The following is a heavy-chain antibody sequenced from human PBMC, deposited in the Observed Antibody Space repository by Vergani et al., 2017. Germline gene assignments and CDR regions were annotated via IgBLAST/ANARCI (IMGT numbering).Heavy chain of an antibody. CDR1: GGSISSYY. CDR2: IYYSGST. J-gene: IGHJ6*03. Sequence: QVQLQESGPGLVKPSETLSLTCTVSGGSISSYYWSWIRQPPGKGLEWIGYIYYSGSTNYNPSLKSRVTISVDTSKKQFSLKLSSVTAADTAVYYCARGRTYYDFWSGYSDYYYMDVWGKGTTVTVSS. V-gene: IGHV4-59*12. CDR3: ARGRTYYDFWSGYSDYYYMDV. D-gene: IGHD3-3*01.